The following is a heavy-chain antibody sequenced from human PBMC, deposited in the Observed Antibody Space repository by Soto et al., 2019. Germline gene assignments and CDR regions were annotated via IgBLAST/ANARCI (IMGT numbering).Heavy chain of an antibody. CDR1: GFTFSSYG. CDR3: ARGWGYDFWSGYYFPRAESGPSTNLLYLDY. D-gene: IGHD3-3*01. CDR2: IWYDGSNK. Sequence: GGSLRLSCAASGFTFSSYGMHWVRQAPGKGLEWVAVIWYDGSNKYYADSVKGRFTISRDNSKNTLYLQMNSLRAEDTAVYYCARGWGYDFWSGYYFPRAESGPSTNLLYLDYWGQGTLVTVSS. V-gene: IGHV3-33*01. J-gene: IGHJ4*02.